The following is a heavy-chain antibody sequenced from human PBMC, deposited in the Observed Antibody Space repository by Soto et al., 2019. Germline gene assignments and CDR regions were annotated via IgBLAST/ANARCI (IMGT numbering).Heavy chain of an antibody. CDR1: GLGFGRYA. Sequence: PGGDLTVSSATSGLGFGRYALSWVRQAPGKGLEWVSTISGSDGKTFYADSVKGRFSTSRDTSQSTLYLQMNSLRADDTAMYYCPRWIYLDAWCPGTRVT. CDR2: ISGSDGKT. CDR3: PRWIYLDA. V-gene: IGHV3-23*01. D-gene: IGHD5-12*01. J-gene: IGHJ5*02.